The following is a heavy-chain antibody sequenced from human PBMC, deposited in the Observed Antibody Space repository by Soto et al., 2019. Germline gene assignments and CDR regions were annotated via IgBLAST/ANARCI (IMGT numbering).Heavy chain of an antibody. CDR1: GFTFSSYA. D-gene: IGHD2-15*01. J-gene: IGHJ4*02. Sequence: SLRLSCAASGFTFSSYAMSWVRQAPGKGLEWVSAISGSGGSTYYADSVKGRFTISRDNSKNALYLQMNSLRAEDTAVYYCAKPLKDCSGGSCYSGTYYFDYWGQGTLVTVSS. CDR3: AKPLKDCSGGSCYSGTYYFDY. CDR2: ISGSGGST. V-gene: IGHV3-23*01.